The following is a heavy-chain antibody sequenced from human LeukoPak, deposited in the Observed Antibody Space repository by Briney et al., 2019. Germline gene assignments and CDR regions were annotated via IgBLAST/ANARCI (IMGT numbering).Heavy chain of an antibody. D-gene: IGHD1-26*01. V-gene: IGHV3-7*01. CDR1: GFTFSISW. CDR2: IDKHGSGK. J-gene: IGHJ4*02. CDR3: ARDAGWGYYDL. Sequence: PGGSLRLSCVASGFTFSISWVTWVRQAPGKGLEWVANIDKHGSGKYHVDSVKGRFAISRDYASNSVFLQMDSLRAEDTSVYYCARDAGWGYYDLWGQGTPVTVSS.